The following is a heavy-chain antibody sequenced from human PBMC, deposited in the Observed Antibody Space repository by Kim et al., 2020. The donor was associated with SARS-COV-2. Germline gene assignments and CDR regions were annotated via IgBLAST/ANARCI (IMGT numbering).Heavy chain of an antibody. V-gene: IGHV7-4-1*02. J-gene: IGHJ3*02. CDR3: PRDIPSNDAFDI. CDR2: INTNTGNS. Sequence: ASVKVSCKASGYTFTSYAMNWVRQAPGQGLEWMGWINTNTGNSTYAQGLTGRLVLSLDTPVSTAYLQISSLKAEDTSVYYCPRDIPSNDAFDIWGQGTM. CDR1: GYTFTSYA.